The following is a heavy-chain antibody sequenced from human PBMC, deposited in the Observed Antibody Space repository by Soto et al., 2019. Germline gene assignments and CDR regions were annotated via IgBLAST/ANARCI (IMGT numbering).Heavy chain of an antibody. CDR1: GGTFSSYA. CDR2: IIPIFGTA. Sequence: SVKVSCKASGGTFSSYAISWVRQAPGQGLELMGGIIPIFGTANYAQKFQGRVTITADESTSTAYMELRSLRSDDTAVYYCARGRAASPGARLDYWGQGTLVTVS. CDR3: ARGRAASPGARLDY. D-gene: IGHD3-10*01. V-gene: IGHV1-69*13. J-gene: IGHJ4*02.